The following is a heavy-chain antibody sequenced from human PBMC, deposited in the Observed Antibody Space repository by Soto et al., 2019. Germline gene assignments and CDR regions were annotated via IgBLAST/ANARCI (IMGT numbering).Heavy chain of an antibody. V-gene: IGHV1-46*01. D-gene: IGHD5-18*01. CDR1: GYTFTSYY. CDR3: ARDTAMVIHYYYGMDV. CDR2: INPSGGST. Sequence: QVQLVQSGAEVKKPGASVKVSCKASGYTFTSYYMHWVRQAPGQGLEWMGIINPSGGSTSYAQKFQGRVNMTRDTSTSTVYMELSSLRSEDTAVYYCARDTAMVIHYYYGMDVWGQGTTVTVSS. J-gene: IGHJ6*02.